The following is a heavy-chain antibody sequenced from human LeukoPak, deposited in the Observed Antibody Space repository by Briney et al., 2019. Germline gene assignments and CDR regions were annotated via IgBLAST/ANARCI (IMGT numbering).Heavy chain of an antibody. CDR3: ARVRRIAAAGAEYFQH. V-gene: IGHV1-2*02. CDR2: INPNSGGT. Sequence: ASVKVSCKAPGYTFTGYYMHWVRQAPGQGLEWMGWINPNSGGTNYAQKFQGRVTMTRDTSISTAYMELRSLRSDDTAIYYCARVRRIAAAGAEYFQHWGQGTLVTVSS. D-gene: IGHD6-25*01. CDR1: GYTFTGYY. J-gene: IGHJ1*01.